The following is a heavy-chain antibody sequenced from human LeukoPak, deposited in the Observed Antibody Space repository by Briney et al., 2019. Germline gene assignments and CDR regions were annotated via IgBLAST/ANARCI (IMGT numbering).Heavy chain of an antibody. CDR3: ARFPCSGDSCYSGIRAFDI. D-gene: IGHD2-15*01. J-gene: IGHJ3*02. V-gene: IGHV4-34*01. Sequence: SETLSLTCAVYGGSFSTYYWNWIRQSPGEGLEWIGEINHSGSTNSNPSLKSRVTILIDTSKNQFSLKLGSVTAADTGVYYCARFPCSGDSCYSGIRAFDIWGQGTMVIVSS. CDR1: GGSFSTYY. CDR2: INHSGST.